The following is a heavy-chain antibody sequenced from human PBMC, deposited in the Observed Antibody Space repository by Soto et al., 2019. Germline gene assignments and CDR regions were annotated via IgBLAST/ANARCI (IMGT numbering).Heavy chain of an antibody. CDR2: INAGNGNT. Sequence: RASVKVSCKASGYTFTSYAMHWVRQAPGQRLEWMGWINAGNGNTKYSQKFQGRVTITRDTSASTAYMELSSLRSEDTAVYYCARSVAPYYFDYWGQGTLVTVSS. CDR1: GYTFTSYA. J-gene: IGHJ4*02. CDR3: ARSVAPYYFDY. D-gene: IGHD2-15*01. V-gene: IGHV1-3*01.